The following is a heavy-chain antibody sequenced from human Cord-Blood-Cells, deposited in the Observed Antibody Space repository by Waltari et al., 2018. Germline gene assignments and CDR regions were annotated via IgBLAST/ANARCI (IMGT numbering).Heavy chain of an antibody. CDR2: INHSGST. CDR1: GGSFSGYY. V-gene: IGHV4-34*01. D-gene: IGHD5-18*01. CDR3: AGRGYSYGYDAFDI. J-gene: IGHJ3*02. Sequence: QVQLQQWGAGLLQPSETLSLTCAVYGGSFSGYYWSWIRQPPGKWLEWIGEINHSGSTNNNPSLKSRVTISLDTSKIQFSLTLSSVTAADTAVYYCAGRGYSYGYDAFDIWGQGTMVTVSS.